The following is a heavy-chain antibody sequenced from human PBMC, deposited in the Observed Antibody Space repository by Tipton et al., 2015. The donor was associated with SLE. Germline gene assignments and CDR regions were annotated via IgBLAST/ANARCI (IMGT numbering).Heavy chain of an antibody. D-gene: IGHD3-16*01. CDR1: GGSISSYY. J-gene: IGHJ5*02. V-gene: IGHV4-59*12. CDR3: ARWGTAVDP. Sequence: TLSLTCTVSGGSISSYYWSWIRQPPGKGLEWIAYIHYSGITNYNPSLKSRVTISVDTSKNQFSLKLSSVTAADTAVYYCARWGTAVDPWGQGTLVTVSS. CDR2: IHYSGIT.